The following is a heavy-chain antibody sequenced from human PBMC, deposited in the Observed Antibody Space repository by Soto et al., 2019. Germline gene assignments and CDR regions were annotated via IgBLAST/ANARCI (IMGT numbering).Heavy chain of an antibody. V-gene: IGHV3-9*01. J-gene: IGHJ6*02. CDR2: ISWNSGSI. Sequence: GGSLRLSCAASGFTFDDYAMHWVRQAPGKGLEWVSGISWNSGSIGYADSVKGRFTISRDNAKNSLYLQMNSLRAEDTALYYGAKDITIGYYYYGMDVWGQGTTVTVSS. CDR3: AKDITIGYYYYGMDV. CDR1: GFTFDDYA. D-gene: IGHD3-3*01.